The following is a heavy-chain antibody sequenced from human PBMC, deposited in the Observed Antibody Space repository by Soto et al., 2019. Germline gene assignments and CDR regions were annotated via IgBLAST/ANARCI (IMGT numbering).Heavy chain of an antibody. J-gene: IGHJ4*02. CDR2: IYSGGYT. Sequence: EVQLVESGGGLIQPGGSLRLSCAVSGFTVSNNYMSWVRQAPGKGLEGVSVIYSGGYTAYGDSVKGRFTISRDNSKNTLYLKTKTLGADDTAVSYWAARGGGGGYWGQGTLVTVSS. D-gene: IGHD3-10*01. CDR1: GFTVSNNY. CDR3: AARGGGGGY. V-gene: IGHV3-53*01.